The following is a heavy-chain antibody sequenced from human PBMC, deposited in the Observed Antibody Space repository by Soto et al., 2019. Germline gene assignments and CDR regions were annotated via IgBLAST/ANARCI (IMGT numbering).Heavy chain of an antibody. CDR2: IYWNDDK. CDR1: GFSLNTAGGG. CDR3: AHRQGYCSSTSCYGNYYYGMGV. V-gene: IGHV2-5*01. Sequence: AELVTAWHSGRLKCTFSGFSLNTAGGGGGWMVRPGGKALEWVALIYWNDDKRYSPSLKSRLTITKDTSKNQVVLTMTNMDPVDTATYYCAHRQGYCSSTSCYGNYYYGMGVWGQRTTVTVSS. D-gene: IGHD2-2*01. J-gene: IGHJ6*02.